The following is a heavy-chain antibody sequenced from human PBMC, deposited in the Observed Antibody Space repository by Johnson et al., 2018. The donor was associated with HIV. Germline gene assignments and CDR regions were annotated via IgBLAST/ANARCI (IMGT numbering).Heavy chain of an antibody. J-gene: IGHJ3*02. CDR3: AKDFVTHGAFDI. D-gene: IGHD2-21*01. CDR1: GFTFRNYW. CDR2: INTDGSAT. Sequence: VQLVESGGGLVQPGGTLRLSCVVSGFTFRNYWMEWVRQAPGKGLVWVSRINTDGSATTYADSVRGRFTISRDNAKNTLYLQMNSLRAEDTAVYYCAKDFVTHGAFDIWGQGTMVTVSS. V-gene: IGHV3-74*01.